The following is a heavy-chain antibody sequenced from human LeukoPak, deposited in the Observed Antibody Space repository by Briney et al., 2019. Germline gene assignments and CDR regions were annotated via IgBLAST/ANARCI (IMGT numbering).Heavy chain of an antibody. D-gene: IGHD4-17*01. CDR3: ARAHGDYLPGWFDP. J-gene: IGHJ5*02. CDR1: GGSISSGGYS. CDR2: IYHSGST. V-gene: IGHV4-30-2*01. Sequence: SQTLTLTCAVSGGSISSGGYSWSWIRQPPGKGLEWIGYIYHSGSTYYNPSLKSRVTISVDRSKNQFSLKLSSVTAADTAVYYCARAHGDYLPGWFDPWGQGTLVTVSS.